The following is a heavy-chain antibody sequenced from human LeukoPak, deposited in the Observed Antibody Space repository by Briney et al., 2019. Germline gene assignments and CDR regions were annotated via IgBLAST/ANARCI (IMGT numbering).Heavy chain of an antibody. D-gene: IGHD3-10*01. CDR2: INPNSGGT. J-gene: IGHJ4*02. CDR1: GYTFTGYY. Sequence: GASVKVSCKASGYTFTGYYMHWVRQAPGQGLEWMGWINPNSGGTNYAQKFQGRVTMTRDTSIRTAYMELSRLRSDDTAVYYCARDARITMVRGVIGDDYWGQGTLVTVSS. CDR3: ARDARITMVRGVIGDDY. V-gene: IGHV1-2*02.